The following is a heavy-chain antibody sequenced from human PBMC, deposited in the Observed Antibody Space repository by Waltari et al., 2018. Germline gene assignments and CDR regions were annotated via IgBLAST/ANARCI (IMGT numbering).Heavy chain of an antibody. J-gene: IGHJ4*02. Sequence: QVQLVESGGGVVQPGRSLRLSCAASGFTFSSYGMHWVRQAPGKGLEWVAVISYDGSNKYYADSVKGRFTISRDNSKNTLYLQMNSLRAEDTAVYYCAKSSGGSYDYWGQGTLVTVSS. CDR1: GFTFSSYG. V-gene: IGHV3-30*18. D-gene: IGHD1-26*01. CDR2: ISYDGSNK. CDR3: AKSSGGSYDY.